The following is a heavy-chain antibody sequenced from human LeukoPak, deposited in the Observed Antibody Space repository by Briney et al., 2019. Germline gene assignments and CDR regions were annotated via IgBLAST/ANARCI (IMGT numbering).Heavy chain of an antibody. CDR2: MNPNSGNT. CDR3: ARGGYYDFWSGYYGNYFDY. Sequence: ASVKVSCKASGYTFTSYGISWVRQATGQGLEWMGWMNPNSGNTGYAQKFQGRVTMTRNTSISTAYMELSSLRSEDTAVYYCARGGYYDFWSGYYGNYFDYWGQGTLDTVSS. CDR1: GYTFTSYG. D-gene: IGHD3-3*01. J-gene: IGHJ4*02. V-gene: IGHV1-8*02.